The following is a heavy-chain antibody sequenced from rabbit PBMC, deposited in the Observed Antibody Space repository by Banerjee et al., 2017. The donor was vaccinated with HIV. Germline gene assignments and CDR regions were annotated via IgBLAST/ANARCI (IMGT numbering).Heavy chain of an antibody. D-gene: IGHD6-1*01. V-gene: IGHV1S45*01. CDR3: ARDGAGYAGYGYAHL. CDR2: INTNSGNT. Sequence: QEQLEESGGDLVKPGGTLTLTCTASGFSFSNKYVMCWVRQAPGKGLEWIACINTNSGNTVYASWAKGRFTISRTSSTTVTLQMTSLTAADTATYFCARDGAGYAGYGYAHLWGPGTLVTVS. CDR1: GFSFSNKYV. J-gene: IGHJ6*01.